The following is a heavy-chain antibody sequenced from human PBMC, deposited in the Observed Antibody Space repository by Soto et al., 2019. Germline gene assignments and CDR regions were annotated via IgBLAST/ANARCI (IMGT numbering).Heavy chain of an antibody. V-gene: IGHV3-74*03. Sequence: AGGSLRLSCAASGFTFSPYWMHWVRQDPGKGLVWVSHINSDGRRTTYADSAKGRFTISRDNAKNTLYLQMNSLRVEDTAVYYCARERALTVGTVKAMDVWGQGTTVTVSS. J-gene: IGHJ6*02. CDR2: INSDGRRT. D-gene: IGHD3-22*01. CDR1: GFTFSPYW. CDR3: ARERALTVGTVKAMDV.